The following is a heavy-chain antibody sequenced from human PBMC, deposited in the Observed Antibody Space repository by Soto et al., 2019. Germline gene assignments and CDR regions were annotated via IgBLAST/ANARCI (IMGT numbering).Heavy chain of an antibody. CDR3: ARGSRVVLMVYARSAWFDP. CDR1: GGSFSGYY. D-gene: IGHD2-8*01. V-gene: IGHV4-34*01. CDR2: INHSGST. J-gene: IGHJ5*02. Sequence: SETLSLTCAVFGGSFSGYYWSWIRQPPGKGLEWIGEINHSGSTNYNPSLKSRVTISVDTSKNQFSLKLSSVTAADTAVYYCARGSRVVLMVYARSAWFDPWGQGTLVTVSS.